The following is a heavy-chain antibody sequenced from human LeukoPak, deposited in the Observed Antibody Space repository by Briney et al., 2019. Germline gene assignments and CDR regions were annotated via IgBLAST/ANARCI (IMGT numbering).Heavy chain of an antibody. CDR3: ARVGDYGDFRIDS. D-gene: IGHD4-17*01. Sequence: PSETLSLTCAVYGGSFSGYYWSWIRQPPGKGLEWIGKINHSGSTNYNPSLKSRVTISVDTSKNQFSLKLSPVTAADTAVYYCARVGDYGDFRIDSWGQGTLVTVSS. CDR2: INHSGST. CDR1: GGSFSGYY. V-gene: IGHV4-34*01. J-gene: IGHJ4*02.